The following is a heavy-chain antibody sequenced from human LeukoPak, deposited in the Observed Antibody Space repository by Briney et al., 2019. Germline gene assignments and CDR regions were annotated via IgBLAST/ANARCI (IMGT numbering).Heavy chain of an antibody. CDR1: GGTFSSYA. Sequence: SVKVSCKASGGTFSSYAISWVRQAPGQGLEWMGRIIPILGIANYAQKLQGRVTMTTDTSTSTAYMELRSLRSDDTAVYYCARSLVDFDYWGQGTLVTVSS. D-gene: IGHD2-15*01. CDR2: IIPILGIA. V-gene: IGHV1-69*04. J-gene: IGHJ4*02. CDR3: ARSLVDFDY.